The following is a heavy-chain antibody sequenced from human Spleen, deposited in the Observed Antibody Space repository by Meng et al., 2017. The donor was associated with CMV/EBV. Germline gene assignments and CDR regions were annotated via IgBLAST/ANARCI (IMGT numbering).Heavy chain of an antibody. CDR3: ARDTYYDSSGDGFDI. J-gene: IGHJ3*02. CDR1: GGSVSSGSYC. D-gene: IGHD3-22*01. Sequence: SETLSLTCTVSGGSVSSGSYCWSWIRQPPGKGLEWIGYIYYSGSTNYNPSLKSRVTISEDTSKTQFSLKLSSVTAADTAMYYCARDTYYDSSGDGFDIWGQGTVVTVSS. CDR2: IYYSGST. V-gene: IGHV4-61*01.